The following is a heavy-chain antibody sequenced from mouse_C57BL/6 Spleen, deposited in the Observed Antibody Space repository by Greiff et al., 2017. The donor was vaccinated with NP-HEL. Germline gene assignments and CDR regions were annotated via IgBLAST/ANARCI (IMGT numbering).Heavy chain of an antibody. D-gene: IGHD1-1*01. V-gene: IGHV1-50*01. Sequence: QVQLQQPGAELVKPGASVKLSCKASGYTFTSYWMQWVKQRPGQGLEWIGEIDPSDSYTNYNQKFKGKATLTVDTSSSTAYMQLSSLTSEDSAVYYCARRPGSSYGWYFDVWGTGTTVTVSS. CDR1: GYTFTSYW. CDR3: ARRPGSSYGWYFDV. CDR2: IDPSDSYT. J-gene: IGHJ1*03.